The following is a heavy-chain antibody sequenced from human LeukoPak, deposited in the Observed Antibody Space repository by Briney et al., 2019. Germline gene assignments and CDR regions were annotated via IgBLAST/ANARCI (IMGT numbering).Heavy chain of an antibody. CDR2: INHSGST. V-gene: IGHV4-34*01. Sequence: SETLSLTCAVYGGSFSGYYWSWIRQPPGKGLEWIGEINHSGSTNYNPSLKSRVTISVDTPKNQFSLKLNSVTAADTAVYYCARGAPKEIQLWLRLRGVAFDIWGQGTMVTVSS. CDR3: ARGAPKEIQLWLRLRGVAFDI. CDR1: GGSFSGYY. J-gene: IGHJ3*02. D-gene: IGHD5-18*01.